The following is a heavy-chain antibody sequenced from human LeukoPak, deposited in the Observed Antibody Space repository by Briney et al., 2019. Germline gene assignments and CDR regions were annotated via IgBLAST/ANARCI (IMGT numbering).Heavy chain of an antibody. CDR2: IRDDGSDT. Sequence: GGSVRLLCGLSGLPLKDCSMLGVPRSRGRGRVGVALIRDDGSDTYHADSVKGRFTISRDNSKNTVFLRVNSLRGEDSAIYYCAKSDGHGTGYGLHIWGQGRMVTVSS. J-gene: IGHJ3*02. D-gene: IGHD5-18*01. V-gene: IGHV3-30*02. CDR3: AKSDGHGTGYGLHI. CDR1: GLPLKDCS.